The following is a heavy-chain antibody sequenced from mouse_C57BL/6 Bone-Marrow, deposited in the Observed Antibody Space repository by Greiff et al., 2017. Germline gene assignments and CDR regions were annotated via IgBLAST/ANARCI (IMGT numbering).Heavy chain of an antibody. V-gene: IGHV1-55*01. CDR3: ATYDGYHWYFDV. CDR1: GYTFTSYW. D-gene: IGHD2-3*01. CDR2: IYPGSGRT. J-gene: IGHJ1*03. Sequence: VQLQQPGAELVKPGASVKMSCKASGYTFTSYWITWVKQRPGQGLAWIGDIYPGSGRTNYNEKFKRKATLTVDKSSCTAYMQLSSLTSEDSAVYYCATYDGYHWYFDVWGTGTTVTVSS.